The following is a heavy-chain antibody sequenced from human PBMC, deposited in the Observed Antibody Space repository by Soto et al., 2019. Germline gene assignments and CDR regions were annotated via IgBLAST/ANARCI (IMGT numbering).Heavy chain of an antibody. D-gene: IGHD3-22*01. J-gene: IGHJ4*02. CDR1: GGSISSGGYS. CDR3: ARDISGSSFDS. Sequence: PSETLSLTCAVAGGSISSGGYSWSWIRQPPGKGLEWIGYIYHSGSTYYNPSLRSRVSISVDTSKNQFSLKLSSVTAADTAMYYCARDISGSSFDSWGQGTLVTVSS. CDR2: IYHSGST. V-gene: IGHV4-30-2*05.